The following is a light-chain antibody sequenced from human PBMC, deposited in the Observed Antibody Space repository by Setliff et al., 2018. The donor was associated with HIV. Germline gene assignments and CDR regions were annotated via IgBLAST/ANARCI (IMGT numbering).Light chain of an antibody. CDR3: CSYGGNSVSYV. Sequence: QSVLTQTRSVSGSPGQAVTISCTGTSSNIGTYNYVSWYQQHPGKAPKLMIYDVTKRPSGVSDRFSGPKSGNTASLTISGLQAEDEADYYCCSYGGNSVSYVFGTGTKVTVL. CDR2: DVT. CDR1: SSNIGTYNY. J-gene: IGLJ1*01. V-gene: IGLV2-11*01.